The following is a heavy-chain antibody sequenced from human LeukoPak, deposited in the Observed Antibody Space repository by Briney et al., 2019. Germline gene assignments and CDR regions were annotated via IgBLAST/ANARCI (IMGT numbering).Heavy chain of an antibody. CDR2: IIPILGIA. CDR3: ARTLSEVRDGYNPKRENWFDP. V-gene: IGHV1-69*04. CDR1: GGTFSSYA. J-gene: IGHJ5*02. D-gene: IGHD5-24*01. Sequence: GASVKVSCKASGGTFSSYAISWVRQAPGQGLEWMGRIIPILGIANYAQKFQGRVTITADKSTSTAYMELSSLRSEDTAVYYCARTLSEVRDGYNPKRENWFDPWGQGTLVTVSS.